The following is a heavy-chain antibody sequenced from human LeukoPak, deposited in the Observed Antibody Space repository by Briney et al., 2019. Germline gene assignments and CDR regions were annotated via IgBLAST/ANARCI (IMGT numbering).Heavy chain of an antibody. D-gene: IGHD3-22*01. CDR3: ARAGDYYDSSAFDP. CDR2: IYHSGST. J-gene: IGHJ5*02. Sequence: PSETLSLTCTVSGGSISSYYWSWIPQPPGKGLEWIGYIYHSGSTYYNPSLKSRVTISVDRSKTEFSLQLGSVTAADTAVYYCARAGDYYDSSAFDPWGQGNLVRVSS. V-gene: IGHV4-59*12. CDR1: GGSISSYY.